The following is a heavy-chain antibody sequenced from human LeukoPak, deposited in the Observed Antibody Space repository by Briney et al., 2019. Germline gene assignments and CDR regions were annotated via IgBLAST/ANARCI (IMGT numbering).Heavy chain of an antibody. Sequence: GGSLRLSCAASGFTFSSYGMHWVRQAPGKGLEWVSSISSSSSYIYYADSVKGRFTISRDNAKNSLYLQMNSLRAEDTAVYYCARRGIVGGQPSYYMDVWGKGTTVTVSS. V-gene: IGHV3-21*01. CDR2: ISSSSSYI. D-gene: IGHD2-21*01. CDR3: ARRGIVGGQPSYYMDV. J-gene: IGHJ6*03. CDR1: GFTFSSYG.